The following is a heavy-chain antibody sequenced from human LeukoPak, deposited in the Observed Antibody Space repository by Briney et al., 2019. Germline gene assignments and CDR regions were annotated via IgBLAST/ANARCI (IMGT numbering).Heavy chain of an antibody. CDR1: GFAFSFYA. J-gene: IGHJ5*01. V-gene: IGHV3-23*01. D-gene: IGHD6-19*01. CDR3: AKPVSGGLAVTADWFHP. Sequence: GGSLRLSCAASGFAFSFYAMSWLRQPPGKGLEWVSTINANSGTTSYAASVRGRFTISRDNSKNTLYLQVNTLRADDTATYYCAKPVSGGLAVTADWFHPWGQGTLVVVSS. CDR2: INANSGTT.